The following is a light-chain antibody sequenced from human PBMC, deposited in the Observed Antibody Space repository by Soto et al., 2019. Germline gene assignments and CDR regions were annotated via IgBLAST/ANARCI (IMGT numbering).Light chain of an antibody. CDR1: QSIRNY. Sequence: EIVLTQSPATLSLSPGERATLSCRASQSIRNYLAWYQQKPGQSPRLLIYDASNRASDVPARFSGSGSGTDFTLSINSLEPEDFAVYFCQQRSHWPLTFGHGTKVDIK. V-gene: IGKV3-11*01. CDR2: DAS. J-gene: IGKJ3*01. CDR3: QQRSHWPLT.